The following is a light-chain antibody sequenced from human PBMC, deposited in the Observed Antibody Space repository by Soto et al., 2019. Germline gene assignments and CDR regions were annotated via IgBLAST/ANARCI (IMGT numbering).Light chain of an antibody. J-gene: IGKJ5*01. CDR2: ATS. CDR1: QSVSGSQ. CDR3: QRYGSIT. V-gene: IGKV3-20*01. Sequence: EIVLTQSPGTLSLSPGERATLSCRASQSVSGSQLAWYQQKPGQPPRLLIYATSSRATGIPDRVSGSGSGTDFTLTISRLEPEDFAVYFCQRYGSITFGQGTRLDIK.